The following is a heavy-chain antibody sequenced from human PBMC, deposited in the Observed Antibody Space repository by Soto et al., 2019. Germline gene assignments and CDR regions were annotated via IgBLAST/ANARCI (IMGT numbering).Heavy chain of an antibody. D-gene: IGHD2-15*01. CDR2: AYHNGLT. J-gene: IGHJ4*02. V-gene: IGHV4-4*02. CDR1: GDSVTTNHW. Sequence: SETLSLTCAVSGDSVTTNHWWSWVRQAPGKGLEWIGEAYHNGLTNYNPSLKSRVTMSVDTSKNQFSLKLTSVTAADTAIYYCARDAAVPGESDRFDYWGQGTLVTVSS. CDR3: ARDAAVPGESDRFDY.